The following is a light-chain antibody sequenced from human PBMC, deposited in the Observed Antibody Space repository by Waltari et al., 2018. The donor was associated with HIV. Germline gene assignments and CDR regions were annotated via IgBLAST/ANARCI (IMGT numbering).Light chain of an antibody. V-gene: IGKV4-1*01. CDR1: QGVLFSSNKKNC. CDR2: WAS. CDR3: QQYYSTPHT. Sequence: DIVMSQSPDSLAVSLGERATINCKSSQGVLFSSNKKNCLAWYQQKPGEPPKLLIYWASTREFGVPDRFSGSGSGTDFTLTISSLQAEDVAVYYCQQYYSTPHTFGQGTKLEIK. J-gene: IGKJ2*01.